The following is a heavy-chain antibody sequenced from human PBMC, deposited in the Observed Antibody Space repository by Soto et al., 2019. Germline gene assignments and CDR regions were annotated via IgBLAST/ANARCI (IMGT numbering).Heavy chain of an antibody. CDR1: GYTFTSYY. Sequence: SVKVSCKASGYTFTSYYMHWVRQAPGQGLEWMGGIIPIFGTANYAQKFQGRVTITADESTSTAYMELSSLRSEDTAVYYCARAVYYYDSSGYYPGGNWFDPWGQGTLVTVSS. CDR3: ARAVYYYDSSGYYPGGNWFDP. D-gene: IGHD3-22*01. CDR2: IIPIFGTA. J-gene: IGHJ5*02. V-gene: IGHV1-69*13.